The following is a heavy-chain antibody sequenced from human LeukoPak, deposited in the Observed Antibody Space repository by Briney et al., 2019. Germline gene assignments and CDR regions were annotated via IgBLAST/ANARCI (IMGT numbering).Heavy chain of an antibody. CDR1: GGSISSYY. D-gene: IGHD6-19*01. Sequence: PSETLSLTCNVSGGSISSYYWSWIRQPAGKGLEWIGRIYTSGSTNYNPSLKSRVTMSVDTSKNQFSLRLSSVTAADTAVYYCARGVEEQWLVPNYYYYMDVWGKGTTVTVSS. CDR3: ARGVEEQWLVPNYYYYMDV. J-gene: IGHJ6*03. CDR2: IYTSGST. V-gene: IGHV4-4*07.